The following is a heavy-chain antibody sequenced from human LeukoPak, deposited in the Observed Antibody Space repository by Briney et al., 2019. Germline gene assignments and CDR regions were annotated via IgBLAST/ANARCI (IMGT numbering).Heavy chain of an antibody. CDR1: GGTFSSYA. D-gene: IGHD1-14*01. J-gene: IGHJ6*03. CDR3: ASTYLNRAPYYYYYMDV. Sequence: SVKVSCKASGGTFSSYAISWVRQAPGQGLEWMGGIIPIFGTANYAQKFQGRVTITADESTSTAYMELSSLRSEDTAVYYCASTYLNRAPYYYYYMDVWGKGTTVTVSS. CDR2: IIPIFGTA. V-gene: IGHV1-69*13.